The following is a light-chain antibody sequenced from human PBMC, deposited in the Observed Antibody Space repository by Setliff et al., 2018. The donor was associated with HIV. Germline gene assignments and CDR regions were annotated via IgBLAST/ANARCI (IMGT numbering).Light chain of an antibody. Sequence: EKRVTISCTGSNSNIGAGYDVHWYQQPPGTAPKLLIYGNNNRPSGVPDRISASKSGTSASLAITGLQAEDEADYYCQSYDSSLSRYVFGTGTKVTVL. CDR3: QSYDSSLSRYV. CDR2: GNN. CDR1: NSNIGAGYD. V-gene: IGLV1-40*01. J-gene: IGLJ1*01.